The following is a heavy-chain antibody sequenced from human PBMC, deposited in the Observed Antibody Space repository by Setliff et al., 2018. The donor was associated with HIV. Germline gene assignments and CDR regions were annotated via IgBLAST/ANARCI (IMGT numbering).Heavy chain of an antibody. V-gene: IGHV3-30*02. J-gene: IGHJ6*02. CDR2: IRYDGSKK. D-gene: IGHD3-10*01. Sequence: GGSLRLSCAASGFTFSSYGMSWVRQAPGKGLEWVAFIRYDGSKKYYTDSVKGRFTISRDNSKNTLYLQMNSLRAEDTAVYYCARSVIGYYYYGMDVWGQGTLVTVSS. CDR3: ARSVIGYYYYGMDV. CDR1: GFTFSSYG.